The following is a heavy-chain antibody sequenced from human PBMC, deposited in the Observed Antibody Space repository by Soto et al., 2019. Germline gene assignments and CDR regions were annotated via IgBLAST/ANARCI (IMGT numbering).Heavy chain of an antibody. CDR2: ISSSASHI. V-gene: IGHV3-21*01. Sequence: GGSLRLSCAASGFSFSSYSMNWVRQAPGKGLEWVSSISSSASHINYADSVKGRFTISRDNAKKSLYLQMNSLRAEDTAVYYCARGYTGYCSGGTCYWFDPWGQGTLVTVPQ. CDR3: ARGYTGYCSGGTCYWFDP. CDR1: GFSFSSYS. J-gene: IGHJ5*02. D-gene: IGHD2-15*01.